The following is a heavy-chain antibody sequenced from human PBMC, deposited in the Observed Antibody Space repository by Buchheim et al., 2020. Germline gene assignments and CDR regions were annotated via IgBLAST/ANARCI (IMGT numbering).Heavy chain of an antibody. CDR3: WIISRCSIASVSEY. D-gene: IGHD2-21*01. V-gene: IGHV3-48*01. Sequence: EVHLDVSVRGLVRTEGSLTRSNSTYGFTFNTYIMNWVRQAPGKGLEWVSYISSSSSTIYYADSVKGRFTISIDNATNSLYLQTHRVTVEDTELYYCWIISRCSIASVSEY. J-gene: IGHJ1*01. CDR1: GFTFNTYI. CDR2: ISSSSSTI.